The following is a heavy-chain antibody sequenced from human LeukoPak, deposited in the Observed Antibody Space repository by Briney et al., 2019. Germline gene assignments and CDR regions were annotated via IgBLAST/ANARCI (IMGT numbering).Heavy chain of an antibody. D-gene: IGHD6-19*01. CDR1: GGSISSSSYY. J-gene: IGHJ4*02. Sequence: SETLSLTCTVSGGSISSSSYYWGWIRQPPGKGLEWIGSIYYSASTYYNPSLKSRVTISVDTSKNQFSLKLSSVTAADTAVYYCARLGSGWYFDYWGQGTLVTVSS. CDR2: IYYSAST. CDR3: ARLGSGWYFDY. V-gene: IGHV4-39*01.